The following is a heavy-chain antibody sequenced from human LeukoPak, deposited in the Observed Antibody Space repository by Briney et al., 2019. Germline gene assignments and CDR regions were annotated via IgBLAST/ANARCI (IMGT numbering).Heavy chain of an antibody. D-gene: IGHD6-13*01. J-gene: IGHJ4*02. V-gene: IGHV1-18*01. CDR2: ISAYNGNT. Sequence: ASVKVSCKASDYTFTSYGISWVRQAPGQGLEWMGWISAYNGNTNYAQKLQGRVTMTTDTSTSTAYMELRSLRSDDTAVYYCARDGLAAAGTLVFDYWGQGTLVTVSS. CDR1: DYTFTSYG. CDR3: ARDGLAAAGTLVFDY.